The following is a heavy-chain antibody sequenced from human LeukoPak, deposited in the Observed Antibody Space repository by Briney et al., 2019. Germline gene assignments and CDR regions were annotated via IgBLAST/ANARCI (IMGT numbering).Heavy chain of an antibody. CDR2: ISSSGSTI. CDR3: GRDHVVVVPAAMSDV. Sequence: GGSLRLSCAASGFTFSDYYMSWIRQAPGKGLEWVSYISSSGSTIYYADSVKGRFTISRDNAKNSLYLQMNSLRAEDTAVYYCGRDHVVVVPAAMSDVWGKGTTVTVSS. V-gene: IGHV3-11*04. J-gene: IGHJ6*04. D-gene: IGHD2-2*01. CDR1: GFTFSDYY.